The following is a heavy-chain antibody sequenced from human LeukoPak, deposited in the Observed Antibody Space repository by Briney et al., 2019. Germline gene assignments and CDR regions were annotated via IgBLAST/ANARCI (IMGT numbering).Heavy chain of an antibody. CDR2: INHSGST. Sequence: PSETLSLTCAVYGGSFSGYYWSWIRQPPGKGLEWIGEINHSGSTNYNPSLKSRVTISVDTSKNQFSLKLSSVTAADTAVYYCARGVSIVVAPAAHRKRNYYYMDVWGKGTTVTVSS. CDR1: GGSFSGYY. D-gene: IGHD2-2*01. J-gene: IGHJ6*03. CDR3: ARGVSIVVAPAAHRKRNYYYMDV. V-gene: IGHV4-34*01.